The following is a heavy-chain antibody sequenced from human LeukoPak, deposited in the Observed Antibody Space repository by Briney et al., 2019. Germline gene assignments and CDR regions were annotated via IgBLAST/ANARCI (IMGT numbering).Heavy chain of an antibody. D-gene: IGHD2-2*01. CDR1: GFPFSSYA. CDR3: ARDSYQPGLINY. Sequence: GSLRLSCAASGFPFSSYAMTWVRQAPGKGLEWISYINSDSSDIHYADSVRGRFTMSRDNAKNSLFLQLSSLRAEDTAVYYCARDSYQPGLINYWGQGTLVTVSS. CDR2: INSDSSDI. V-gene: IGHV3-21*05. J-gene: IGHJ4*02.